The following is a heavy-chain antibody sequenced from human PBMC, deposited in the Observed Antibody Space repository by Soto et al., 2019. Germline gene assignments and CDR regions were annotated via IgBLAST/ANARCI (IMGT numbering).Heavy chain of an antibody. V-gene: IGHV5-51*01. Sequence: GESLKISCKGSGYSFTSYWIGWVRQMPGKGLEWMGIIYPGDSDTRYSPSFQGQVTISADKSISTAYLQWSSLKASDTAMYYCARSEAVVVTATAFDYWGQGTLVTVSS. CDR1: GYSFTSYW. D-gene: IGHD2-21*02. CDR2: IYPGDSDT. CDR3: ARSEAVVVTATAFDY. J-gene: IGHJ4*02.